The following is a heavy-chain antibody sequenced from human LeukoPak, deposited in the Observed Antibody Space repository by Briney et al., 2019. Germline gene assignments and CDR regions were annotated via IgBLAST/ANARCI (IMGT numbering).Heavy chain of an antibody. CDR3: ARGHWSGTSCYPFDY. V-gene: IGHV1-8*01. CDR2: MNPSNGNT. CDR1: GYTLTSYD. D-gene: IGHD2-2*01. J-gene: IGHJ4*02. Sequence: ASVKVSCKASGYTLTSYDINWVRQATGQGLEWMGWMNPSNGNTGYAQKFQGRVTMTRNTSISTAYMELSSLKSDDTAVYFCARGHWSGTSCYPFDYRGQGTLVTVSS.